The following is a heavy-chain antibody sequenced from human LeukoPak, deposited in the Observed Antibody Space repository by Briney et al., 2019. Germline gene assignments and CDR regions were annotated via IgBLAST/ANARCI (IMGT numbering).Heavy chain of an antibody. Sequence: SETLSLTCTVSGGSISSSSYYWGWIRQPPGKGLEWIGSIYYSGSTYYNPSLKSRVTISVDTSKNQFSLKLSSVTAADTAVYYCPTYQPLLSYFDSWGPGTLVTVSS. CDR1: GGSISSSSYY. V-gene: IGHV4-39*07. J-gene: IGHJ4*02. CDR2: IYYSGST. D-gene: IGHD2-21*02. CDR3: PTYQPLLSYFDS.